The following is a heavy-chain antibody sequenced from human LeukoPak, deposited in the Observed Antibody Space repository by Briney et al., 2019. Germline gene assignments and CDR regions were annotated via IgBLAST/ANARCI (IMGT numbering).Heavy chain of an antibody. J-gene: IGHJ4*02. CDR2: INPSGGST. D-gene: IGHD2-21*02. V-gene: IGHV1-46*01. Sequence: GASVKVSCKASGYTFTSYYMHWVRQAPGQGLEWMGIINPSGGSTSYAQKFQGRVTMTRDTSTSTVYMELSSLRSEDTAVYYCARDPFLRSYCGGDCSPDYWGQGTLVTVSS. CDR1: GYTFTSYY. CDR3: ARDPFLRSYCGGDCSPDY.